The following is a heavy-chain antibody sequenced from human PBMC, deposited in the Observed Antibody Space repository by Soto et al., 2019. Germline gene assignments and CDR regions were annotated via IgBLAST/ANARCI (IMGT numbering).Heavy chain of an antibody. CDR1: GGSISSLGYY. CDR2: IFHSGNM. Sequence: PXESLSLPFAVSGGSISSLGYYWSWIRQDPGKGLEWIGHIFHSGNMDYNPSLQSRVTMSVDTSKNQFSLKLSSVTAADTAVYYCAREERFSHWLDPWGQGTLVTVSS. V-gene: IGHV4-31*11. J-gene: IGHJ5*02. CDR3: AREERFSHWLDP.